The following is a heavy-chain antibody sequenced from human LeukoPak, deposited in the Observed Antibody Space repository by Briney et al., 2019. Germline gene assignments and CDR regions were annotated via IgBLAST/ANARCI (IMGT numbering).Heavy chain of an antibody. J-gene: IGHJ4*02. CDR3: ARRGYSHGQPVSPSDY. D-gene: IGHD5-18*01. CDR2: IYHSGST. V-gene: IGHV4-4*02. Sequence: SETLSLTCTVSGGSISSTNWWSWVRQPPGKGLEWIGEIYHSGSTNYNPSLKSRVTISVDKSKNQFSLKLSSVTAADTAVYYRARRGYSHGQPVSPSDYWGQGTLVTVSS. CDR1: GGSISSTNW.